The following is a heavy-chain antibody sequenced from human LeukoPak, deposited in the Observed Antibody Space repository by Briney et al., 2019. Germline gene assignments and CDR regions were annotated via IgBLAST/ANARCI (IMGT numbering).Heavy chain of an antibody. J-gene: IGHJ6*03. CDR1: GYSFTSYW. Sequence: GESLKISCKGSGYSFTSYWIGWVRQMPGKGLEWMGIIYPGDSDTRYSPSFQGQVTISADKSISTAYLQWSSLKASDTAMYYCARRSSWSKRPTTWYYYYMDVWGKGTTVTVSS. CDR2: IYPGDSDT. D-gene: IGHD6-13*01. CDR3: ARRSSWSKRPTTWYYYYMDV. V-gene: IGHV5-51*01.